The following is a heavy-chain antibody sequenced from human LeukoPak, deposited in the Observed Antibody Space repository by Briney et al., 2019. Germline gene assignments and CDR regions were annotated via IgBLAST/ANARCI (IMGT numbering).Heavy chain of an antibody. CDR3: ARAHDTMEYYFDY. Sequence: SETLSLTCTVSGGSISSYYWSWIRQPPGKGLERIGYIYYSGSTNYNPSLKSRVTISEDTSKNQFSLKLSSVTAADTAVYYCARAHDTMEYYFDYWGQGTLVTVSS. V-gene: IGHV4-59*01. CDR1: GGSISSYY. J-gene: IGHJ4*02. D-gene: IGHD3-22*01. CDR2: IYYSGST.